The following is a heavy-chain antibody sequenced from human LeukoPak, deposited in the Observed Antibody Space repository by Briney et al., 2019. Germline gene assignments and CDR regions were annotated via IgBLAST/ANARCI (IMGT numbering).Heavy chain of an antibody. Sequence: ASVKVSCKASGYTFTSYAMNWVRQAPGQGLEWMGWINTNTGNPTYAQGFTGRFVFSLDTSVSTAYLQIGSLKAEDAAVYYCARRSYDTSGYSLWYWGQGTLVTVSS. J-gene: IGHJ4*02. D-gene: IGHD3-22*01. CDR1: GYTFTSYA. CDR3: ARRSYDTSGYSLWY. CDR2: INTNTGNP. V-gene: IGHV7-4-1*01.